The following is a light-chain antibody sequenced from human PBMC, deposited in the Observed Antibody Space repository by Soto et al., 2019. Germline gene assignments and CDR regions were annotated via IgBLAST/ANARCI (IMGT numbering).Light chain of an antibody. CDR3: AAWDDSLNAYV. CDR2: SNN. CDR1: SSNIGSNT. Sequence: QSVLTQPPSASGTPGQRVTISCSGSSSNIGSNTVNWYQRLPGTAPKLLIYSNNQRPSGVPDRFSGSKSGTSASLAISGLQSEDEADFYCAAWDDSLNAYVFGAGTKVTVL. J-gene: IGLJ1*01. V-gene: IGLV1-44*01.